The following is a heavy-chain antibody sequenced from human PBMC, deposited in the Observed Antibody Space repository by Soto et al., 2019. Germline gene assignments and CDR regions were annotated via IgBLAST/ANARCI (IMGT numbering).Heavy chain of an antibody. CDR3: AKDSGYDHTD. J-gene: IGHJ4*02. V-gene: IGHV3-23*01. CDR1: GFTFGSSG. CDR2: LSVSGGST. D-gene: IGHD5-12*01. Sequence: EVQLLESGGGLVQPGGSLRLSCAASGFTFGSSGMSWVRQAPGKGLEWISGLSVSGGSTYYADSVKGRFTISRDTSKSTLYLQMHSLRVEDTAVYYCAKDSGYDHTDWGQGTLVTVSS.